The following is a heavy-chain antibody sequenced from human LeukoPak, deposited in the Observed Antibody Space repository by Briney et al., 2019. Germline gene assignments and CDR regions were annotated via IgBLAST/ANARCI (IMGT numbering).Heavy chain of an antibody. D-gene: IGHD2-2*02. CDR3: ARGVVVPAAISYYYYMDV. J-gene: IGHJ6*03. CDR1: GGTFSSYA. V-gene: IGHV1-69*05. CDR2: IIPIFGTA. Sequence: SVKVSCKASGGTFSSYAISWVRQAPGQGLEWMGGIIPIFGTANYAQKFQGRVTITTDESTSTAYMELSSLRSEDTAVYYCARGVVVPAAISYYYYMDVWGKGTTVTVSS.